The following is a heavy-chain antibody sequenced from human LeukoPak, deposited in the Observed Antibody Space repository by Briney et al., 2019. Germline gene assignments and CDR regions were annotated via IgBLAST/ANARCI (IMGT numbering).Heavy chain of an antibody. V-gene: IGHV3-49*04. D-gene: IGHD3-22*01. CDR1: GFTFGDYA. J-gene: IGHJ4*02. CDR3: TRAGYSYYYDSSGKIDY. Sequence: GGSLRLSCTASGFTFGDYAMSWVRQAPGKGLEWVGFIRSKAYGGTTEYAASVEGRFTISRDDSKSIAYLQMNSLKTEDTAVYYCTRAGYSYYYDSSGKIDYWGQGTLVTVSS. CDR2: IRSKAYGGTT.